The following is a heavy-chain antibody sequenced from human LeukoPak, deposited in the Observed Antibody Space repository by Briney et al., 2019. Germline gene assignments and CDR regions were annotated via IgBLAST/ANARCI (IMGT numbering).Heavy chain of an antibody. CDR1: GGSISSHYY. D-gene: IGHD3-10*01. CDR3: ARQYGSGSSYTPVVDL. V-gene: IGHV4-39*01. J-gene: IGHJ4*02. Sequence: PSETLSLTCTVSGGSISSHYYWIWIRQPPGKGLEWIGSIYYSGSTYYNPSLKSRVTISVDTSKNQFSLKLNSLTAAETAVYYCARQYGSGSSYTPVVDLWGQGTLVTVSS. CDR2: IYYSGST.